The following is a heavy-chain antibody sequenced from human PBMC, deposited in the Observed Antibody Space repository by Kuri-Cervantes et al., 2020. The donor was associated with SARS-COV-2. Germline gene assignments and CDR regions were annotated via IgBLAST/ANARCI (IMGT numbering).Heavy chain of an antibody. J-gene: IGHJ6*03. V-gene: IGHV1-69*05. CDR3: ASGYSSGSHYYYYYMDV. D-gene: IGHD6-19*01. CDR2: IIPIYGTA. CDR1: GGTFSSYA. Sequence: SVKVSCKASGGTFSSYAISWVRQAPGQGLEWMGGIIPIYGTANYAQKFQGRVTITTDESTSTAYMELSSLRSEDTAVYYCASGYSSGSHYYYYYMDVWGKGTTVTVSS.